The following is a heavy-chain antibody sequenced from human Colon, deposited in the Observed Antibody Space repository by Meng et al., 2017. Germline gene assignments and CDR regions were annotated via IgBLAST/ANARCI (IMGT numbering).Heavy chain of an antibody. D-gene: IGHD3-3*01. Sequence: QVPPQESVPGLVKLSGTLSLPCDVSGGSINSSDWWSWVRQPPGKGLEWIAEIFHSGSTNYKSSLKSRATISVDRSKNQFSLKLNSVTAADTAVYYCAAIFGLGPGYWGQGTLVTVSS. CDR1: GGSINSSDW. CDR2: IFHSGST. J-gene: IGHJ4*02. CDR3: AAIFGLGPGY. V-gene: IGHV4-4*02.